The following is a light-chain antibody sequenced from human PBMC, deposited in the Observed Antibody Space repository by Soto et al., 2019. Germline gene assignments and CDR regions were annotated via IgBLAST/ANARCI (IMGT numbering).Light chain of an antibody. CDR3: QQYGGSPST. J-gene: IGKJ1*01. V-gene: IGKV3-20*01. Sequence: EIVLTQSPGTLSLSPGERATLSCRASQSVSSSYLAWYQQKPGQAPRLLIYGASSRATGIPDRFSGSGSGTDFTLTISRVESGDFPVYYCQQYGGSPSTFGQGTKVEIK. CDR1: QSVSSSY. CDR2: GAS.